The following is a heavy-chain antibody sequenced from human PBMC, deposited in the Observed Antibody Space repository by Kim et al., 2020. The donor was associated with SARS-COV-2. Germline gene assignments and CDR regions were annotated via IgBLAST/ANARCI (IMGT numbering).Heavy chain of an antibody. D-gene: IGHD3-10*01. J-gene: IGHJ4*02. CDR3: ARVLRFGFGESMYYFDY. CDR1: GYTFTGYY. V-gene: IGHV1-2*02. Sequence: ASVKVSCKASGYTFTGYYMHWVRQAPGQGLEWMGWINPNSGGTNYAQKFQGRVTMTRDTSISTAYMELSRLRSDDTAVYYCARVLRFGFGESMYYFDYWGQGTLVTVSS. CDR2: INPNSGGT.